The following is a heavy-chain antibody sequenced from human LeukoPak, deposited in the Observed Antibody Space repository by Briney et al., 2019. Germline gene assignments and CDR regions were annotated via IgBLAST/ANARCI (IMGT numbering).Heavy chain of an antibody. Sequence: PSGTLSLTCSVSGVSITSFYWSWIPQSPGKGREWIGSIFYNGNTNYDPSLRGQFTISVDTSRTQFSLRSNSLTAADTAVYYCATGGSGNFHDFWGQGALVTVSS. D-gene: IGHD3-10*01. CDR3: ATGGSGNFHDF. J-gene: IGHJ4*02. CDR2: IFYNGNT. V-gene: IGHV4-59*01. CDR1: GVSITSFY.